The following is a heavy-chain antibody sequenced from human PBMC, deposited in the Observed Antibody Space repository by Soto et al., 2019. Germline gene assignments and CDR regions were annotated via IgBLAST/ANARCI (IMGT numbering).Heavy chain of an antibody. J-gene: IGHJ3*02. Sequence: GGSLRLSCAASGFTFSRYAMRWVSQAAGKGLEWVSGISGGGGRTYYADSVKGRFTISRDNSKNTLYLQMNSLRFEDTALYFCATWHLREHAYDIWGQGTMVTVSS. CDR2: ISGGGGRT. D-gene: IGHD5-12*01. CDR3: ATWHLREHAYDI. CDR1: GFTFSRYA. V-gene: IGHV3-23*01.